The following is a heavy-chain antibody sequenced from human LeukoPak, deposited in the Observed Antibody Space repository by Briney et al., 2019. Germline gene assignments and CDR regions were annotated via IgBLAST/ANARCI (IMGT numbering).Heavy chain of an antibody. D-gene: IGHD3-10*01. Sequence: GGSLRLSCAASGFTFSSYAMSWVRQAPGKGLEWVSAISGSGGSTYYADSVKGRFTISRDNSKNTLYLQMNSLRAEDTAVYYCAKGRYYGSGNYYNDAFDIWGQGTMVTVSS. CDR2: ISGSGGST. CDR3: AKGRYYGSGNYYNDAFDI. V-gene: IGHV3-23*01. CDR1: GFTFSSYA. J-gene: IGHJ3*02.